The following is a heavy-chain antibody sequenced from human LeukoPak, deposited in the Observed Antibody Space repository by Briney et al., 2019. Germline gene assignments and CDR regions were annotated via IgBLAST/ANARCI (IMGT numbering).Heavy chain of an antibody. Sequence: SETLSLTCTVSGGSVSSGSYYWSWIRQPPGKGLEWIGYIYYSGSTNYNPSLKSQVTISVDTSKNQFSLKLSSVTAADTAVYYCARFYSGSSYYFDYWGQGTLVTVSS. CDR3: ARFYSGSSYYFDY. CDR2: IYYSGST. J-gene: IGHJ4*02. D-gene: IGHD1-26*01. V-gene: IGHV4-61*01. CDR1: GGSVSSGSYY.